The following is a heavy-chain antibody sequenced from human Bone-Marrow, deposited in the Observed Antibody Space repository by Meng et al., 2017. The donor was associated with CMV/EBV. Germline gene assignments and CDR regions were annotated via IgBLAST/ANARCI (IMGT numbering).Heavy chain of an antibody. V-gene: IGHV3-53*01. CDR3: VRDVAN. CDR2: IYIGDST. CDR1: GFTVSSNY. D-gene: IGHD2-21*01. Sequence: GESLKISCAASGFTVSSNYMSWVRQAPGKGLEWVSVIYIGDSTDYADSVKGRFTISRDNSKNTLYLQMNSLRAEDTAVYYCVRDVANWGQGTRVTCSS. J-gene: IGHJ4*02.